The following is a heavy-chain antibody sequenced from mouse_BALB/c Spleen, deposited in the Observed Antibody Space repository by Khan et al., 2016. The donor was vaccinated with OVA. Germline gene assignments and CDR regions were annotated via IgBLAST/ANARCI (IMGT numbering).Heavy chain of an antibody. CDR1: GYSFTSGYS. CDR3: ASDYYGNWYFDV. J-gene: IGHJ1*01. V-gene: IGHV3-1*02. Sequence: VQLQQSGPDLVKPSQSLSLTCTVTGYSFTSGYSWHWIRQFPGNKLEWMGYIHYSGSTNYTPSLKSRFSITRDTSKNQFFLQLNSVTTEDTATYYCASDYYGNWYFDVWGAGTTVTVSS. CDR2: IHYSGST. D-gene: IGHD1-2*01.